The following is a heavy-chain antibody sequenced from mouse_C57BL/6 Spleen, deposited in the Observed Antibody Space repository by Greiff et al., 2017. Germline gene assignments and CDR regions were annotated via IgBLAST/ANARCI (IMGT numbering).Heavy chain of an antibody. D-gene: IGHD1-1*01. CDR1: GYTFTSYW. V-gene: IGHV1-64*01. J-gene: IGHJ3*01. Sequence: QVQLQQSGAELVKPGASVKLSCKASGYTFTSYWMHWVKQRPGQGLEWIGMIHPNSGSTNYNEKFKSKATLTVDKSSSTAYMQLSSLTSEDSAVYCCARSHYDSSLFAYWGQGTLVTVSA. CDR2: IHPNSGST. CDR3: ARSHYDSSLFAY.